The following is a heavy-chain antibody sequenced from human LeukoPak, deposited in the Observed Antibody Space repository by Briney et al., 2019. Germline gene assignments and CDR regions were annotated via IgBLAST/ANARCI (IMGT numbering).Heavy chain of an antibody. CDR1: GFTFTGYA. CDR3: ARDTYSSSWYYFDY. V-gene: IGHV3-7*01. Sequence: GGSLRLSCAASGFTFTGYAMSWVRQAPGKGLEWVANIKQDGSEKYYVDSVKGRFTISRDNAKNSLYLQMNSLRAEDTAVYYCARDTYSSSWYYFDYWGQGTLVTVSS. CDR2: IKQDGSEK. D-gene: IGHD6-13*01. J-gene: IGHJ4*02.